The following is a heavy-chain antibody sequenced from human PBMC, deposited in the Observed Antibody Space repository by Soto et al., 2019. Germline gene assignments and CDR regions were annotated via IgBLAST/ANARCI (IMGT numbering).Heavy chain of an antibody. J-gene: IGHJ5*02. CDR2: IYCNGGN. V-gene: IGHV4-30-4*01. CDR3: ARAGDFNWFDP. Sequence: SETLSLTCTVSGGSISSGDYYWSWIRQPPGKGLEYIGYIYCNGGNYNNPSLKSRVSMSVDTSKNQFSLKLTSVTATDTAVYYCARAGDFNWFDPWGQGTLVTVSS. CDR1: GGSISSGDYY. D-gene: IGHD3-16*01.